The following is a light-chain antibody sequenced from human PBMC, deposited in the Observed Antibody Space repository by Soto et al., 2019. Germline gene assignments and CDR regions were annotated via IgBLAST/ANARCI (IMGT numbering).Light chain of an antibody. CDR1: QSVSNNY. V-gene: IGKV3-20*01. J-gene: IGKJ1*01. CDR2: GAS. Sequence: VLSQSPGTLSLSPGERATLSCRASQSVSNNYLAWYQQKPGQAPRLLIYGASNRATGIPDRFSGSGSGTDFTLTISRLEPEDFAVYYCQQYGSSGTFGQVSKVAIK. CDR3: QQYGSSGT.